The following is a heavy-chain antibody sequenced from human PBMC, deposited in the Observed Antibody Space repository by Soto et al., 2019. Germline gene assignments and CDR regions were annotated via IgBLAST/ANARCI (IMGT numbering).Heavy chain of an antibody. J-gene: IGHJ4*01. D-gene: IGHD2-21*01. CDR3: ARDLPPIEH. V-gene: IGHV1-3*01. Sequence: QVQLVQSGAEVKKPGASVKVSCKASGYTFTSYAMHWVRQAPGQRLEWMGWINAGNGNTKYSQKFPGRVTLTRDPSASTAYMELSSLKFEDTAVYYCARDLPPIEHRGKGTLVTVSS. CDR1: GYTFTSYA. CDR2: INAGNGNT.